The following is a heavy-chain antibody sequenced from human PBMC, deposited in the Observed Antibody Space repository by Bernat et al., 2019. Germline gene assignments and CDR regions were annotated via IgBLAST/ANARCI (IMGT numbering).Heavy chain of an antibody. CDR2: IKSKTDGGTT. CDR1: GFAFSNAW. CDR3: TTDPRSRYDYVWGSYRYPEDY. V-gene: IGHV3-15*07. D-gene: IGHD3-16*02. J-gene: IGHJ4*02. Sequence: EVQLVESGGGLVKPGGSLRLSCAASGFAFSNAWMNWVRQAPGKGLEWVGRIKSKTDGGTTDYAATVKGRFTISRDDSKNTLYLQMNSLKTEDTAMYYCTTDPRSRYDYVWGSYRYPEDYWGQGTLVTVSS.